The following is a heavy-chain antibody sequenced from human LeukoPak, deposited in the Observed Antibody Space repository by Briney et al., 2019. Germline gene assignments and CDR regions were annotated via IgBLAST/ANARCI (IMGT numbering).Heavy chain of an antibody. D-gene: IGHD3-10*01. CDR3: ARDLSPVVRASPMGY. Sequence: GGSLRLSCAASGFSFSSYGMLWVRQAPGKGLEWVAVIWYDASEKFYADSVKGRFAISRDNSKNTLDLQMSSLRAEDTALYYCARDLSPVVRASPMGYWGQGTLVTASS. V-gene: IGHV3-33*01. J-gene: IGHJ4*02. CDR2: IWYDASEK. CDR1: GFSFSSYG.